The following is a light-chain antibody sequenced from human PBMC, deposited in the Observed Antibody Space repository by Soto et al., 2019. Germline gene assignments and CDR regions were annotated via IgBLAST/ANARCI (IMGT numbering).Light chain of an antibody. CDR1: QSVSSY. Sequence: EIVLTQSPATLSLSPGERATLSCRASQSVSSYLAWYQQKPGQAPRLLIYAASTRATGIPARFSGSGSGTDFTLTISSLKPEDSAVYYCQQRSNWYTFGQGTKLEIK. CDR3: QQRSNWYT. CDR2: AAS. J-gene: IGKJ2*01. V-gene: IGKV3-11*01.